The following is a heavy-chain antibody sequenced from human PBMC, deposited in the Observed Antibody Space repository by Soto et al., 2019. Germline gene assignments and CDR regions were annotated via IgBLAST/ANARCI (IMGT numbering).Heavy chain of an antibody. CDR2: VIPIFGTT. CDR1: GGTFRNYA. V-gene: IGHV1-69*06. CDR3: ATRDPGHY. J-gene: IGHJ4*02. Sequence: QVQLVQSGAEVKKPGSSVKVSCKASGGTFRNYAFSWVRQAPGQGLEWMGEVIPIFGTTPYAQKFQGRVTMTRDTSTSTVYMELSSLRSEDTAVYYCATRDPGHYWGQGTLVTVSS.